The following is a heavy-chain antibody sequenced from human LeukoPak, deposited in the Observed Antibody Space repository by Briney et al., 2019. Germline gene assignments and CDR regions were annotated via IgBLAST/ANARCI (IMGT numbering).Heavy chain of an antibody. CDR2: ISGSDGST. CDR3: ARDEYYYDSSGYKGYFQH. V-gene: IGHV3-23*01. Sequence: PGGSLRLSCAASGFTFSSYAMSWVRQAPGKGLEWVSAISGSDGSTYYADSVKGRFTISRDNSKNTLYLQMNSLRAEDTAVYYCARDEYYYDSSGYKGYFQHWGQGTLVTVSS. J-gene: IGHJ1*01. CDR1: GFTFSSYA. D-gene: IGHD3-22*01.